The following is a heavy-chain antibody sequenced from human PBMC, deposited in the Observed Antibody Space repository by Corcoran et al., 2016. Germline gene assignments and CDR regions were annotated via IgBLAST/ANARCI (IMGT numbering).Heavy chain of an antibody. CDR2: IKSKTDGGTT. CDR3: PTLAAARPGGVGYGMDV. D-gene: IGHD6-13*01. V-gene: IGHV3-15*07. Sequence: EVQLVESGGGLVKPGGSLRLSCAASGFTFSNAWMNWVRQAPGKGLEWVGRIKSKTDGGTTDYVAPVKGRFTISRDDSKNTRYLQMNSLKTEDTAVYYCPTLAAARPGGVGYGMDVWGQGTTVTVSS. CDR1: GFTFSNAW. J-gene: IGHJ6*02.